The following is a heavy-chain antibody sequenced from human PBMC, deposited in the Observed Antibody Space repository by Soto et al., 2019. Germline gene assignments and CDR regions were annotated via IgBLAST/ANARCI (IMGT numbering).Heavy chain of an antibody. Sequence: SVKVSCKASGGTFSSYAISWVRQAPGQGLEWMGGIIPTFGTANYVQKFQGRVTITADESTSTAYMELSSLRSEDTAVYYCARSIFGVVTYGYYYYGMDVWGQGTTVTVSS. CDR1: GGTFSSYA. CDR3: ARSIFGVVTYGYYYYGMDV. D-gene: IGHD3-3*01. V-gene: IGHV1-69*13. J-gene: IGHJ6*02. CDR2: IIPTFGTA.